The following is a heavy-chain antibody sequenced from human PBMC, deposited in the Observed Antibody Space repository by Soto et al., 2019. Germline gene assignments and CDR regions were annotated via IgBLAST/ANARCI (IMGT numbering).Heavy chain of an antibody. Sequence: GGSLRLSCAASGFTFSSYGMHWVRQAPGKGLEWVSGINWNSGSIGYGDSVKGRFAISRDNAKNSLHLQMNSLSAEDTAFYYCVKDESINWYSGHFRHWGQGTLVTVSS. D-gene: IGHD6-13*01. V-gene: IGHV3-9*01. CDR1: GFTFSSYG. CDR3: VKDESINWYSGHFRH. CDR2: INWNSGSI. J-gene: IGHJ1*01.